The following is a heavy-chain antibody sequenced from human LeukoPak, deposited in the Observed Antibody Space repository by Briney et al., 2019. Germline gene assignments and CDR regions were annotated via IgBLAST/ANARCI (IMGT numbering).Heavy chain of an antibody. CDR3: AIHVYNWNDHGGRFDP. V-gene: IGHV1-46*01. CDR1: GYTFTSYY. CDR2: INPSGGST. D-gene: IGHD1-20*01. J-gene: IGHJ5*02. Sequence: ASVKVSCKASGYTFTSYYMHWVRQAPGQGLEWMGIINPSGGSTSYAQKFQGRVTMTRDMSTSTVYMELSSLRSEDTAVYYCAIHVYNWNDHGGRFDPWGQGTLVTVSS.